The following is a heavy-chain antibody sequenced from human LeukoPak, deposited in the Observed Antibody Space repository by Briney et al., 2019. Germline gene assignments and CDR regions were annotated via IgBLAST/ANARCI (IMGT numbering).Heavy chain of an antibody. CDR2: ISAYNGNT. Sequence: ASVRVSCKASGYTFTSYGISWVRQAPGQGLEWMGWISAYNGNTNYAQELQGRVTMTTDTSTSTAYMELRSLRSGDTAVYYCARSGAYYYDSSGYYAVGYWGQGTLVTVSS. D-gene: IGHD3-22*01. CDR3: ARSGAYYYDSSGYYAVGY. J-gene: IGHJ4*02. CDR1: GYTFTSYG. V-gene: IGHV1-18*01.